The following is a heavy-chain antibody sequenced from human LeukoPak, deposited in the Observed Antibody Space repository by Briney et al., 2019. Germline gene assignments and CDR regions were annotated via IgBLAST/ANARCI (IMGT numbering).Heavy chain of an antibody. CDR1: GFTFSDYG. Sequence: GGSLRLSCADSGFTFSDYGMLWVRQAPGQGLEWVALISYDGSNEYYADSVEGRFTISRDNSKNRLYLQMNSLRAEDTAVYYCVGGSGSRRWVDYWGQGTLVTVSS. D-gene: IGHD3-10*01. CDR3: VGGSGSRRWVDY. J-gene: IGHJ4*02. CDR2: ISYDGSNE. V-gene: IGHV3-30*03.